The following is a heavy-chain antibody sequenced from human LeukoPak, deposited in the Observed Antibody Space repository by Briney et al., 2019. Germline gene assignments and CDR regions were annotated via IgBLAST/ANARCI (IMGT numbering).Heavy chain of an antibody. CDR1: GYTFTGYY. CDR3: ARDFRAAMVSDWFDP. Sequence: GASVRVSCKASGYTFTGYYMHWVRQAPGQGLEWMGWINPNSGGTNYAQKFQGRVTMTRDTSISTAFMELSRLRSDDTAVYYCARDFRAAMVSDWFDPWGQRTLVTVSS. D-gene: IGHD5-18*01. J-gene: IGHJ5*02. CDR2: INPNSGGT. V-gene: IGHV1-2*02.